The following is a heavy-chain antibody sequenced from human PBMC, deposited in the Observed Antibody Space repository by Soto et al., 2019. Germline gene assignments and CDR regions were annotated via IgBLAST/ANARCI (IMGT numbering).Heavy chain of an antibody. CDR1: GFTFGDYA. V-gene: IGHV3-49*03. CDR2: IRSKAYGGTT. CDR3: TRRVPAQATNWFDP. D-gene: IGHD2-2*01. Sequence: PGGSLRLSCTASGFTFGDYAMSWFRQAPGKGLEWVGFIRSKAYGGTTEYAASVKGRFTISRDDSKSIAYLQMNSPKTEDTAVYYCTRRVPAQATNWFDPWGQGTLVTVSS. J-gene: IGHJ5*02.